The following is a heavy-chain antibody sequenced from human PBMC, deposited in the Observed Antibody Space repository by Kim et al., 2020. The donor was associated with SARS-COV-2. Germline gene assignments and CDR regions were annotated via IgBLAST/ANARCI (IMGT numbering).Heavy chain of an antibody. D-gene: IGHD6-13*01. Sequence: GGSLRLSCAASGFTFSIYWMSWVRQAPGKGLEWVANIKQDGSEKYYVDSVKGRFTISRDNAKNSLYLQMNSLRAEDTAVNYCASLSSSSWYFDYWGQGTLVTVSS. CDR1: GFTFSIYW. CDR3: ASLSSSSWYFDY. J-gene: IGHJ4*02. CDR2: IKQDGSEK. V-gene: IGHV3-7*01.